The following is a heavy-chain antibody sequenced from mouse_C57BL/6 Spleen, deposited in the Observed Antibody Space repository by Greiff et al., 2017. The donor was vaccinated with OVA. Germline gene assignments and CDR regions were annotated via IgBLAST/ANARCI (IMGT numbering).Heavy chain of an antibody. CDR2: IRNKANGYTT. D-gene: IGHD5-1*01. CDR3: ARYISTSYAMDY. J-gene: IGHJ4*01. CDR1: GFTFTDYY. V-gene: IGHV7-3*01. Sequence: EVNVVESGGGLVQPGGSLSLSCAASGFTFTDYYMSWVRQPPGKALEWLGFIRNKANGYTTEYSASVKGRFTISRDNSQSILYLQMNALRAEDSATYYCARYISTSYAMDYWGQGTSVTVSS.